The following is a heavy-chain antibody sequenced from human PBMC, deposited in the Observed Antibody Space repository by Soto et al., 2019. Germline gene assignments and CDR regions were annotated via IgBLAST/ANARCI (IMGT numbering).Heavy chain of an antibody. CDR3: ARPHPAGVSNSYFCFGMDV. D-gene: IGHD2-8*01. CDR2: IDPSAGST. CDR1: GYTFTRYY. J-gene: IGHJ6*02. V-gene: IGHV1-46*01. Sequence: ASVKVSCKTSGYTFTRYYIHWVRQAPGQGLEWMGIIDPSAGSTTFAQKFQGRVTMTRDTSTSTVYMEVSSLRSEDTAVYCCARPHPAGVSNSYFCFGMDVWGQWTTVTVSS.